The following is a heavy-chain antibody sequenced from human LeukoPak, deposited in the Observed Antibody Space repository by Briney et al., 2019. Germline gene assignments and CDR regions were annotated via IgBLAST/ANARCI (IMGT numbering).Heavy chain of an antibody. V-gene: IGHV4-34*01. D-gene: IGHD2-8*01. Sequence: SETLPLTCAVYGGSFSGYYWSWIRQPPGKGLEWIGEINHSGSTNYNPSLKSRVTISVDTSKNQFSLKLSSVTAADTAVYYCARVITKRYCTNGVCSYYHYYMDVWGKGTTVTVFS. CDR2: INHSGST. CDR1: GGSFSGYY. J-gene: IGHJ6*03. CDR3: ARVITKRYCTNGVCSYYHYYMDV.